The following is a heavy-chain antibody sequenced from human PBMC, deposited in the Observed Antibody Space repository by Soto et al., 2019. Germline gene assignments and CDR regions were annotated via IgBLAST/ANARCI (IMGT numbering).Heavy chain of an antibody. V-gene: IGHV3-23*01. J-gene: IGHJ6*03. CDR3: AKDDRSTVTTGYYMDV. D-gene: IGHD4-4*01. CDR2: ISGSGGST. CDR1: GFTFSSYA. Sequence: GGSLRLSCAASGFTFSSYAMSWVRQAPGKGLEWVSAISGSGGSTYYADSVKGRFTISRDNSKNTLYLQMNSLRAEDTAVYYCAKDDRSTVTTGYYMDVWGKGTMVTVSS.